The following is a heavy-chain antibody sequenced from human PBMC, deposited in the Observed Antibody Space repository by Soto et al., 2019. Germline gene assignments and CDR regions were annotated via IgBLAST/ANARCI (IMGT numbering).Heavy chain of an antibody. CDR3: ARDKITGLFDY. CDR1: GGSFSGYD. V-gene: IGHV4-34*01. Sequence: SETLYLTCAVNGGSFSGYDWTWIRQPPGTGLEWIGEINHSGSSNYNPSLKSRVTISVDTSKNQFSLKLTSVTAADTAVYYCARDKITGLFDYWGQGTLVTVS. CDR2: INHSGSS. J-gene: IGHJ4*02. D-gene: IGHD2-8*02.